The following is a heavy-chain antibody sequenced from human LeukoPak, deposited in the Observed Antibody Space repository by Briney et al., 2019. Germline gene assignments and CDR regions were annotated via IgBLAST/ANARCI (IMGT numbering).Heavy chain of an antibody. CDR3: ARGDSSNPGRNWFDP. D-gene: IGHD6-13*01. J-gene: IGHJ5*02. V-gene: IGHV1-3*01. Sequence: ASVKVSCKASGYTFTSYAMHWVRQAPGQRLEWMGWINAGNGNTKYSQKFQGRVTITRDTSTSTAYMELRSLRSDDTAVYYCARGDSSNPGRNWFDPWGQGTLVTVSS. CDR2: INAGNGNT. CDR1: GYTFTSYA.